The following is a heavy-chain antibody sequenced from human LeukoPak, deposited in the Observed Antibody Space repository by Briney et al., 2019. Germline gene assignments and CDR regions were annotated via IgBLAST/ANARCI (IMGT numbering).Heavy chain of an antibody. D-gene: IGHD5-24*01. Sequence: SETLSFTCTVSGGSISSYYWSWIRQPPGKGLEWIGYIYYSGSTNYNPSLKSRVTISVDTSKKQFSLKVSSVTAADTAVYYCARDHPAQKRWLQLRGLCDYWGQGTLVTVSS. J-gene: IGHJ4*02. CDR3: ARDHPAQKRWLQLRGLCDY. CDR1: GGSISSYY. CDR2: IYYSGST. V-gene: IGHV4-59*12.